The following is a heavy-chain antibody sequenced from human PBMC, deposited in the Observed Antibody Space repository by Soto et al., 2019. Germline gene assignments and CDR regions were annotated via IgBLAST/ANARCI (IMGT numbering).Heavy chain of an antibody. D-gene: IGHD4-17*01. V-gene: IGHV3-30*03. Sequence: GGSLRLSCAATGFTPRSYVMHWGREAPGKALEWVAVRSNDGSNKYYADSVKSRFTISRDNSKNTLYLQMNSLRAEDTAVYYCARASGDCFDYWGQGTLVTVSS. CDR2: RSNDGSNK. J-gene: IGHJ4*02. CDR3: ARASGDCFDY. CDR1: GFTPRSYV.